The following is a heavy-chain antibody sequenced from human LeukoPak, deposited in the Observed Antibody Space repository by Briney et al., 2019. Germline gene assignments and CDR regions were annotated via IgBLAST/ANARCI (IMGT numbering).Heavy chain of an antibody. CDR1: GFTFSSYA. J-gene: IGHJ4*02. D-gene: IGHD6-13*01. Sequence: PGRSLRLSCAASGFTFSSYAMHWVRQAPGKGLEWVAVISYDGSNKYYADSVKGRFTISRDNSKNTLYLQMNSLRAEDTAVYYCARGGIAAAGTNWLDYWGQGTLVTVSS. V-gene: IGHV3-30*04. CDR3: ARGGIAAAGTNWLDY. CDR2: ISYDGSNK.